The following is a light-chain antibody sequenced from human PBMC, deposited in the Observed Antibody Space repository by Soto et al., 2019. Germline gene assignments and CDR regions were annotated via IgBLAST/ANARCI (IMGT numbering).Light chain of an antibody. V-gene: IGKV3-11*01. Sequence: EVVLTQSPATLSLSPGERATLSCRASQSINNYLAWYQQKPGQAPRLLIYVASNRATGIPARFSGSGSGTDFTLTISSLAPEDFAVYYCQQRSNWPPVYTFGQGTKLEIK. J-gene: IGKJ2*01. CDR3: QQRSNWPPVYT. CDR2: VAS. CDR1: QSINNY.